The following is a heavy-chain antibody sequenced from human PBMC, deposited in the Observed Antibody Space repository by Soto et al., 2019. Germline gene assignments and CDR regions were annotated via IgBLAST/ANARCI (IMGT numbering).Heavy chain of an antibody. J-gene: IGHJ1*01. V-gene: IGHV1-69*13. Sequence: SVKVSCKAFGGTLSSYAISWVRQAPGQGLEWLGGIIPLLATTNYSQKFQGRVSLTADGPTTVVYMELSSLRSEDTAVYYCARDFFKNGNLAELGNWGQGTLVTVSS. D-gene: IGHD6-6*01. CDR1: GGTLSSYA. CDR2: IIPLLATT. CDR3: ARDFFKNGNLAELGN.